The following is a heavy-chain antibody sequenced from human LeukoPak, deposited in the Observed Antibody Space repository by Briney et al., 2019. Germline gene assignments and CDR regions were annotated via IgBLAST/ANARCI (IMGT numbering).Heavy chain of an antibody. CDR1: GFTFSSYS. CDR2: ISSSSSYI. Sequence: AGGSLRLSCAASGFTFSSYSINWVRQAPGKGLEWVSSISSSSSYIYYADSVKGRFTISRDNDKHSLYLQMNSLRAEDTAVYYCARLSPGPDTFDYWGQGTLVTVSS. V-gene: IGHV3-21*01. D-gene: IGHD5-18*01. J-gene: IGHJ4*02. CDR3: ARLSPGPDTFDY.